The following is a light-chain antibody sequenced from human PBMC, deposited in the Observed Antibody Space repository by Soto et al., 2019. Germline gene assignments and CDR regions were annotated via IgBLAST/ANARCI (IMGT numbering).Light chain of an antibody. Sequence: ETVMAQSPATLSVSLGERATLSCRASQSVNTNLAWYQQKPGQAPRLLIYGASIRATGVPARFSGSGSGTDFTLTISSLQPEDFAVYFCQQYKNWPPVTFGGGTKVEIK. V-gene: IGKV3-15*01. J-gene: IGKJ4*01. CDR3: QQYKNWPPVT. CDR2: GAS. CDR1: QSVNTN.